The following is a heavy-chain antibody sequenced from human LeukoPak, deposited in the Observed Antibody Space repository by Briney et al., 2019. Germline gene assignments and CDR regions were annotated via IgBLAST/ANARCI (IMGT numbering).Heavy chain of an antibody. J-gene: IGHJ4*02. D-gene: IGHD3-3*01. V-gene: IGHV4-39*07. CDR3: TRGTYYDFWSGYYSDY. CDR2: ISHSGST. Sequence: SETLSLTCTVSGGSISSSSYYWGWIRQPPGKGLEWIGSISHSGSTYYNPSLKSRLTMSVDTSKNQLSLKLRSVTAADTAIYYCTRGTYYDFWSGYYSDYWGQGTLVAVSS. CDR1: GGSISSSSYY.